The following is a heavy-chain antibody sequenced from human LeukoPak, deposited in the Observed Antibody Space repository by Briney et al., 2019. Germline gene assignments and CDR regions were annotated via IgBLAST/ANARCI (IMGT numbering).Heavy chain of an antibody. CDR1: GFTFSSYG. CDR2: ISDSGGRT. Sequence: GGSLRRSCAASGFTFSSYGMSWVRQAPGKGLEWVSAISDSGGRTFYADSVKGRFTISRDNSKNTLYLQINSLRAEDTAVYYCAKDSYDTSIWGQGTLVTVSA. CDR3: AKDSYDTSI. J-gene: IGHJ4*02. V-gene: IGHV3-23*01. D-gene: IGHD3-22*01.